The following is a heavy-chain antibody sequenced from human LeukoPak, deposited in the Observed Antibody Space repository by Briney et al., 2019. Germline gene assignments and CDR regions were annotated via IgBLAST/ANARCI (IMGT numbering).Heavy chain of an antibody. D-gene: IGHD2-15*01. CDR2: ISYGGSNK. Sequence: PGGSLTLSCAASGFTFSSHGMHWVRQAPGKGLEWVAVISYGGSNKYYAVSVKGRFTISRDNSKNTLYLQMNSLRAEDTAVYYCAKGTYCSGGSCYPRELGYWGQGTLVTVSS. J-gene: IGHJ4*02. CDR1: GFTFSSHG. V-gene: IGHV3-30*18. CDR3: AKGTYCSGGSCYPRELGY.